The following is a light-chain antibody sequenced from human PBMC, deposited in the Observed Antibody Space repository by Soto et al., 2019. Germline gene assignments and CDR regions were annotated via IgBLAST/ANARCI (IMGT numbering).Light chain of an antibody. J-gene: IGLJ1*01. CDR1: SSDVGGYNF. CDR2: EVN. Sequence: QSALTQPASVSGSPGQSITISCTGTSSDVGGYNFVSWYQQHPGKAPKLMIYEVNYRPSGVSSRFSASKSGNTASLTISGLQAEDEADYYCSSYTTSSSYVFGTGTKVTVL. V-gene: IGLV2-14*03. CDR3: SSYTTSSSYV.